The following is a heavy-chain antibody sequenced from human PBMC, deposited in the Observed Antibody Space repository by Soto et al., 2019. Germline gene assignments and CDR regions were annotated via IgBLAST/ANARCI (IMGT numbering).Heavy chain of an antibody. Sequence: QVQLVESGGAVVQPGKSLRLSCAASRFTFSSYGMYWVRQAPGKGLEWVAAISYDGSNNYHADSVKGRFTFSRDNSKNTLYLQLNSLRTEDTAVYYCAKDIVKYTYGACDYWGQGVLVTVSS. V-gene: IGHV3-30*18. J-gene: IGHJ4*02. D-gene: IGHD5-18*01. CDR3: AKDIVKYTYGACDY. CDR2: ISYDGSNN. CDR1: RFTFSSYG.